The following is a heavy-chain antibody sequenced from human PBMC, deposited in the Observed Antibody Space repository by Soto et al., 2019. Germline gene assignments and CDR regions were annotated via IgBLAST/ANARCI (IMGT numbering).Heavy chain of an antibody. CDR3: SYGSSFDY. CDR2: ISHSGRT. Sequence: SETLSLTCTVSGASLRSGSYYWSWIRQPPGKGLEWIGYISHSGRTNYDPSLKSRLTMSVDTSQNQFSLQLNSVTAADTAVHYCSYGSSFDYWGQGTLVTVSS. CDR1: GASLRSGSYY. V-gene: IGHV4-61*01. J-gene: IGHJ4*02. D-gene: IGHD3-10*01.